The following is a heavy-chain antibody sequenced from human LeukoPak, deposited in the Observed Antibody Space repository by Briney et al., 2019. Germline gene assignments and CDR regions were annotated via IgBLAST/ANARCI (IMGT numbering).Heavy chain of an antibody. CDR1: GYTFSTYP. CDR2: INTNTGSP. V-gene: IGHV7-4-1*02. D-gene: IGHD5-12*01. J-gene: IGHJ4*02. CDR3: ARDPVGYSGYDYGGYDY. Sequence: ASVRVSCKASGYTFSTYPMNWVRQAPGQGLEWMGWINTNTGSPTYAQGLTGRFVFSLDTSVSTAYLQISSLKAEDTAVYYCARDPVGYSGYDYGGYDYWGQGTLVTVSS.